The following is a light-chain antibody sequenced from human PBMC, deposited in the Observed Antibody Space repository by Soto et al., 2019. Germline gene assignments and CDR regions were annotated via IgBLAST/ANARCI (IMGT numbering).Light chain of an antibody. CDR1: SYNIGSNT. Sequence: QSVLTQPPSASGTPGQRVTISCSGSSYNIGSNTVNWYQQLPGTAPKLLIYSNNQRPSGVPDRFSGSKSGTSASLALSGLQSEDEADYYCAAWDDSLNGPVFGGGTKLTVL. CDR3: AAWDDSLNGPV. V-gene: IGLV1-44*01. J-gene: IGLJ2*01. CDR2: SNN.